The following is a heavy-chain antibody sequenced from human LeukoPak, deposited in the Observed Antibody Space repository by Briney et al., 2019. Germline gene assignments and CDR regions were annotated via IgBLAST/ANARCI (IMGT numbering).Heavy chain of an antibody. CDR3: AKELSVRNQFDY. CDR2: ISGSGANT. CDR1: GFTFSTYA. J-gene: IGHJ4*02. Sequence: PGGSLRLSCAASGFTFSTYAMSWVRQAPGKGLEWVSGISGSGANTYYADSAKGRFTISRDKSQSMLYLQMNSLRAEDTAVYYCAKELSVRNQFDYWGQGTLVTVSS. D-gene: IGHD4-4*01. V-gene: IGHV3-23*01.